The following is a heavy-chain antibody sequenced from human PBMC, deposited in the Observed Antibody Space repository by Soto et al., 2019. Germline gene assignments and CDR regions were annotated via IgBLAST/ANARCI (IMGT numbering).Heavy chain of an antibody. V-gene: IGHV4-38-2*01. CDR1: GYSISSGNY. CDR3: RSSTSCYDDSCVDV. J-gene: IGHJ6*02. Sequence: SETLSLTCAVSGYSISSGNYWAWIRQPPGRGLEWIGSLYHIGSTHYNTSLKSRVTISVDTSKNHFSLELSSVTAADTAIYYCRSSTSCYDDSCVDVWGQGSMVTVSS. CDR2: LYHIGST. D-gene: IGHD2-2*01.